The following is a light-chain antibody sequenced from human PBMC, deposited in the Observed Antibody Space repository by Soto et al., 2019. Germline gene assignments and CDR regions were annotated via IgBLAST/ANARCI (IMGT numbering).Light chain of an antibody. V-gene: IGKV3-15*01. J-gene: IGKJ2*01. Sequence: EIVMTQSPATLSVSPGERATLACRASQSVSSTLAWYQQKPGQAPRLLIYGASTRATGIPARFSGSGSGTEYTLTISSLQSEDFALYYCQQDNNWPPYTFGQGTKLEIK. CDR3: QQDNNWPPYT. CDR1: QSVSST. CDR2: GAS.